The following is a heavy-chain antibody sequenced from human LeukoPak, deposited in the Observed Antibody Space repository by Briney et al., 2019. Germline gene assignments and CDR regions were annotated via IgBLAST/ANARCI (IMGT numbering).Heavy chain of an antibody. CDR1: GGTFSRYA. V-gene: IGHV1-69*05. Sequence: SVKVSCKASGGTFSRYAISWVRQAPGQGVEWMGGIIPIFGISNYAPKFPGRVTITTDESTTTAYMELSSLRSEDTAVYYCARGLGRYSGSYEEWGQGTLVTVSS. CDR2: IIPIFGIS. CDR3: ARGLGRYSGSYEE. D-gene: IGHD5-12*01. J-gene: IGHJ4*02.